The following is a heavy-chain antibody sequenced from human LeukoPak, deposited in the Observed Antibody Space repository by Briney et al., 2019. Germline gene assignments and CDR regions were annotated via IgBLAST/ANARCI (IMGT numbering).Heavy chain of an antibody. V-gene: IGHV1-24*01. J-gene: IGHJ5*02. CDR2: FDPEDGET. D-gene: IGHD3-10*01. Sequence: ASVRVSCKVSGYTLTELSMHWVRQAPGKGLEWMGSFDPEDGETIYAQKFQGRVTMTEDTSTDTAYMELSSLRSEDTAVYYCATVFEYYYNSGKRFDPWGQGTLVTVSS. CDR3: ATVFEYYYNSGKRFDP. CDR1: GYTLTELS.